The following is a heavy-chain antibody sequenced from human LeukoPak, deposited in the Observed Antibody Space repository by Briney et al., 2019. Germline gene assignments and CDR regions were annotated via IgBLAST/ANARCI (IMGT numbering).Heavy chain of an antibody. CDR2: IGHVAGDI. V-gene: IGHV3-21*01. CDR3: ARDPYTGSMFDY. J-gene: IGHJ4*01. D-gene: IGHD1-1*01. CDR1: GFTFTSVS. Sequence: GGSLRLSCVTSGFTFTSVSMSWVRQAPGKGLEWVAFIGHVAGDIFYGDSVRGRFNISRDDAKVSVYLQMNSLRVDDTAVYFCARDPYTGSMFDYWGHGTLVTVSS.